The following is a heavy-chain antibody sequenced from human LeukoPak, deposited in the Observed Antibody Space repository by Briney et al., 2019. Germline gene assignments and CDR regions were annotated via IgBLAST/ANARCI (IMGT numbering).Heavy chain of an antibody. J-gene: IGHJ6*02. CDR3: ARVEIAAAGTPYYYYYYGMDV. CDR1: GLTFSSYE. D-gene: IGHD6-13*01. V-gene: IGHV3-48*03. Sequence: PGGSLTLSCAASGLTFSSYEMNWVRQAPGKGLEWLSQISTSGSIYYADSVEGRFTISRDNTKNSLYLQMNSLRAEDTAVYYCARVEIAAAGTPYYYYYYGMDVWGQGTTVTVSS. CDR2: ISTSGSI.